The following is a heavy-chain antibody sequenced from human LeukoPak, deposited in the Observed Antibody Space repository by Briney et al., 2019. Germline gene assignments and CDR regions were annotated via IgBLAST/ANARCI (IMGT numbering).Heavy chain of an antibody. CDR1: GYTFTSYY. V-gene: IGHV1-46*01. D-gene: IGHD2-21*02. Sequence: ASVKVSCKASGYTFTSYYMHWVRQAPGQGLEWMGIINPSGGSTSYAQKFQGRVTMTRDTSTSTVYMELSSLRAEDTAVYYCANDPCGGDCYSVDEEGISSPRDYYYYYMDVWGKGTTVTISS. CDR3: ANDPCGGDCYSVDEEGISSPRDYYYYYMDV. J-gene: IGHJ6*03. CDR2: INPSGGST.